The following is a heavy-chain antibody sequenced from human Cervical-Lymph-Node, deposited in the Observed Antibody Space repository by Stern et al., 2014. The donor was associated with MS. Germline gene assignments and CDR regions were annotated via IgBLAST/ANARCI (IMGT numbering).Heavy chain of an antibody. Sequence: EVQLMESGPEVKRPGETLKISCQASGYTFTSSWIGWGRHIPRPGLEWVAIIFPGSSNLRYSPSSQGQFNISADKSSSTAYLQWNNLKASDTAIYYCARQRYFDYWGQGTLVTVSS. V-gene: IGHV5-51*01. J-gene: IGHJ4*02. CDR3: ARQRYFDY. CDR1: GYTFTSSW. CDR2: IFPGSSNL.